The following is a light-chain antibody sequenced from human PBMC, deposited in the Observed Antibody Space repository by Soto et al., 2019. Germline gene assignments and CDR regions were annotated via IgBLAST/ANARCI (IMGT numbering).Light chain of an antibody. CDR3: CSYEGIYAGV. Sequence: QSALTQPRSVSGSPGQSVTISCTGTSSDVGGSNYVSWYQQQPGNAPKLMIYDVSKRSSGVADCFAGTKAGYAASPIISGLYAEEDADYCCCSYEGIYAGVFGTGTKVTVL. CDR2: DVS. CDR1: SSDVGGSNY. V-gene: IGLV2-11*01. J-gene: IGLJ1*01.